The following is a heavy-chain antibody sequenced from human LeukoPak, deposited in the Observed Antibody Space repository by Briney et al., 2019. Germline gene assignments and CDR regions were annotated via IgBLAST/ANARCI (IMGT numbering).Heavy chain of an antibody. CDR1: GYTFTSYA. V-gene: IGHV1-3*01. D-gene: IGHD6-19*01. CDR3: ARDMSSGWSAAGAFDI. J-gene: IGHJ3*02. Sequence: ASVKVSCKASGYTFTSYAMHWVRQAPGQRLEWMGWINAGNGNTKYSQKFQGRVTITRDTSARTAYMELSSLRSEDTAVYYCARDMSSGWSAAGAFDIWGQGTMVTVSS. CDR2: INAGNGNT.